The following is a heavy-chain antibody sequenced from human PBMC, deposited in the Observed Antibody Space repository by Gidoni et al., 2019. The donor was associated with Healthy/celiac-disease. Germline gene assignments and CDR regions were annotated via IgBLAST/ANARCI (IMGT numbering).Heavy chain of an antibody. D-gene: IGHD6-13*01. Sequence: QVQLQESGPGLVKPSETLSLTCTVSGGSISSYYWSWIRQPPGKGLEWIGYIYYSGSTNYNPSLKSRVTISVDTSKNQFSLKLSSVTAADTAVYYCARDSSFTGQQPDYGMDVWGQGTTVTVSS. J-gene: IGHJ6*02. CDR1: GGSISSYY. CDR2: IYYSGST. V-gene: IGHV4-59*01. CDR3: ARDSSFTGQQPDYGMDV.